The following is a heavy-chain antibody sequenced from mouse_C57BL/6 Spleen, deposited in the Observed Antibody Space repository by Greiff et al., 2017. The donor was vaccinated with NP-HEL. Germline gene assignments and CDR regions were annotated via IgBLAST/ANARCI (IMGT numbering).Heavy chain of an antibody. CDR3: ALITTVVFDY. V-gene: IGHV1-63*01. J-gene: IGHJ2*01. CDR1: GYTFTNYW. CDR2: IYPGGGYT. D-gene: IGHD1-1*01. Sequence: QVQLQQSGAELVRPGPSVKMSCKASGYTFTNYWIGWAKQRPGHGLEWIGDIYPGGGYTNYNEKFKGKATLTADKSSSTAYMQFSSLTSEDSAIYYCALITTVVFDYWGQGTTLTVSS.